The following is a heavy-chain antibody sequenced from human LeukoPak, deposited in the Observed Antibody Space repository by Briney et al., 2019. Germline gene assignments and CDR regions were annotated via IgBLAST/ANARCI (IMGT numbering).Heavy chain of an antibody. V-gene: IGHV4-39*07. CDR1: GGSIGSSSYY. D-gene: IGHD6-19*01. CDR2: IYYSGST. J-gene: IGHJ3*02. CDR3: ARPSAGTDDVFDI. Sequence: PSETLSLTCTVSGGSIGSSSYYWGWIRQPPGKGLNWIGSIYYSGSTYYNPSLKSRVTISVDTSKNQFSLKLSSVTAADTAVYYCARPSAGTDDVFDIWGQGTMVTVSS.